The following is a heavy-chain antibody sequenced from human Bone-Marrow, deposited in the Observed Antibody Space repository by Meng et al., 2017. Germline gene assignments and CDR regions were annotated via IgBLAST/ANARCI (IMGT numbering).Heavy chain of an antibody. J-gene: IGHJ6*02. CDR1: GFTFSRYA. V-gene: IGHV3-30*01. CDR2: ISYDGSNK. Sequence: GGSLRLSFAPSGFTFSRYAMHWVRQPPGKGLEWVAVISYDGSNKYYADSVKGRCTISRDDSKNTLYLQMNSLRAEDTAEYYCARASRYCTGGSCYPSYSMDVWGQGTTVTVSS. D-gene: IGHD2-15*01. CDR3: ARASRYCTGGSCYPSYSMDV.